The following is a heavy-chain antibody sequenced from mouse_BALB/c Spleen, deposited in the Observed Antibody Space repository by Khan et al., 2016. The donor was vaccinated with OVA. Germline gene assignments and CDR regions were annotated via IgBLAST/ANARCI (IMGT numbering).Heavy chain of an antibody. CDR2: INTYIGEP. V-gene: IGHV9-3-1*01. Sequence: QIQLVQSGPELKKPGETVKISCKASGYSFTNYVMNWVKQAPGKGLKWMGWINTYIGEPTYSDDFKGRFAFSLETSASTAYLQINNLKNEDTATYFCARRNRDFDYWGQGTTLTVSS. J-gene: IGHJ2*01. CDR3: ARRNRDFDY. D-gene: IGHD2-1*01. CDR1: GYSFTNYV.